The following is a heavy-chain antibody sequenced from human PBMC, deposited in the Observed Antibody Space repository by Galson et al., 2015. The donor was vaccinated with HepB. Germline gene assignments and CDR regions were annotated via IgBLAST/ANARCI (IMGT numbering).Heavy chain of an antibody. Sequence: SLRLSCAASGFTFTNYAINWVRQAPGKGLEWVSTISGPGDNTYYADSVKGRFTISRDNSKSTVYLQMSGLTAGDTAVYYCTREGVSSNGWYAGCWGQGTLVTVSS. V-gene: IGHV3-23*01. CDR3: TREGVSSNGWYAGC. CDR1: GFTFTNYA. J-gene: IGHJ4*02. CDR2: ISGPGDNT. D-gene: IGHD6-19*01.